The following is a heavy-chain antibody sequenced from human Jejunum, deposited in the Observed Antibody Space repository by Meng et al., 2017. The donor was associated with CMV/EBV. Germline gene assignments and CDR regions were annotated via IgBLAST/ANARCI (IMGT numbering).Heavy chain of an antibody. V-gene: IGHV4-39*07. J-gene: IGHJ4*02. CDR2: IYYSEKT. CDR3: ARLMYYYGSGTPYYFDY. Sequence: SRTNYYWGWISRPPGKGLEWIGNIYYSEKTDYNQSLKSRVTTSVDTSKNQLSLKLSSVTAADTAIYYCARLMYYYGSGTPYYFDYWGQGTPVTVSS. CDR1: SRTNYY. D-gene: IGHD3-10*01.